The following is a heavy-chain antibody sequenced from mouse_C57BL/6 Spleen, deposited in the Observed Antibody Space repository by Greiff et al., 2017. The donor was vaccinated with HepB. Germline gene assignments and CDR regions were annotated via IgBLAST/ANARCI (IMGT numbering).Heavy chain of an antibody. V-gene: IGHV1-81*01. D-gene: IGHD1-1*01. Sequence: VQLQQSGAELARPGASVKLSCKASGYTFTSYGISWVKQRTGQGLEWIGEIYPRSGNTYYNEKFKGKATLTADKSSSTAYMELRSLTSEDSAVYFCARGPYYGSSFPYFDVWGTGTTVTVSS. CDR3: ARGPYYGSSFPYFDV. CDR1: GYTFTSYG. J-gene: IGHJ1*03. CDR2: IYPRSGNT.